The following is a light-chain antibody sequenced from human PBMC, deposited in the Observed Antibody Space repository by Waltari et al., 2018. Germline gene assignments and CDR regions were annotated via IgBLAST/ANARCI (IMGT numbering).Light chain of an antibody. J-gene: IGKJ1*01. CDR2: ETS. V-gene: IGKV3-20*01. CDR3: QKYDRLPAT. Sequence: EIVLTQSPGTLSLSPGERATLSCRASQSVRKYLAWYQQKPGQAPRLLIYETSIRATGIPDGFSGSGFGTDFSLTISSLDPEDFAVYFCQKYDRLPATFGQGTRVEIK. CDR1: QSVRKY.